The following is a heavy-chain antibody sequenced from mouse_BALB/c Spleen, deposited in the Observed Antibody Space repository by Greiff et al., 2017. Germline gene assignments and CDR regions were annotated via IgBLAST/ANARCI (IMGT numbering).Heavy chain of an antibody. V-gene: IGHV3-5*02. Sequence: EVKLMESGPGLVKPSQTVSLTCTVTGISITTGNYRWSWIRQFPGNKLEWIGYIYYSGTITYNPSLTSRTTITRDTSKNQFFLEMNSLTAEDTATYYCARYYYGSSFAYWGQGTLVTVSA. CDR1: GISITTGNYR. J-gene: IGHJ3*01. CDR3: ARYYYGSSFAY. D-gene: IGHD1-1*01. CDR2: IYYSGTI.